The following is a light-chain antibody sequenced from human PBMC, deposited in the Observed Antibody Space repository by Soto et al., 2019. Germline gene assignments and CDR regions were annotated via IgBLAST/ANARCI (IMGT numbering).Light chain of an antibody. V-gene: IGKV3-20*01. CDR3: QQYATSPFS. Sequence: EIVLTQSPGTLSLSPGQRATLSCRASQSISSNYLAWYQQKPGQAPRLLIYGASSRATGIPDRFSGSGSGTDFTLTISRLEPEDFAVDYCQQYATSPFSFGPGTKVDIK. J-gene: IGKJ3*01. CDR2: GAS. CDR1: QSISSNY.